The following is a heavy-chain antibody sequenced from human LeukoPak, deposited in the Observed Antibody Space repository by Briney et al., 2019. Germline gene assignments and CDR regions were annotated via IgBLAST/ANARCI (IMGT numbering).Heavy chain of an antibody. CDR2: IIPIFGTA. Sequence: ASVKVSCKASGGTFSSYAISWVRQAPGQGLEWMGGIIPIFGTANYAQKFQGRVTITADESTSTAYMELSSQRSEDTAVYYCDTYYYDSSGYYFDYWGQGTLVTVSS. D-gene: IGHD3-22*01. V-gene: IGHV1-69*13. J-gene: IGHJ4*02. CDR3: DTYYYDSSGYYFDY. CDR1: GGTFSSYA.